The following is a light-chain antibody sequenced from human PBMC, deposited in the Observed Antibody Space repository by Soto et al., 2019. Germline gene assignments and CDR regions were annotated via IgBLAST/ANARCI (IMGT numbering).Light chain of an antibody. J-gene: IGKJ4*01. CDR3: QESYNSPAVS. V-gene: IGKV1-39*01. CDR2: ATS. Sequence: DIQMTQSPSSLSASLGDRVTITCRASQNIDNYLNWYQHKPGKAPKLLIYATSTFQSGVPARFSGSGSGTEFTLTISTLQSEDFATYFCQESYNSPAVSFGGGTKVEIK. CDR1: QNIDNY.